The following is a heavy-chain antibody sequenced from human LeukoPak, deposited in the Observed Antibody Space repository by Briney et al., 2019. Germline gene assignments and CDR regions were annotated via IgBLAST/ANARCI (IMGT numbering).Heavy chain of an antibody. J-gene: IGHJ3*01. V-gene: IGHV1-2*02. CDR1: GYPFIDYY. CDR3: ASKGAGQCYDASCMGSFDL. D-gene: IGHD3-16*01. CDR2: INPNTGDT. Sequence: GASVKVSCKASGYPFIDYYLYWVRQAPGQRLEWMGCINPNTGDTKSAQNFQGRVIMTRDTSITTAYMELSRLKSDDTALYYCASKGAGQCYDASCMGSFDLWGQGTTVAVSS.